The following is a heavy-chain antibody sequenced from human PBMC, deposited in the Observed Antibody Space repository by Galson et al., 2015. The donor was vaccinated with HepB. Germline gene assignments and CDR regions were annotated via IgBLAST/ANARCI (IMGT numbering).Heavy chain of an antibody. J-gene: IGHJ3*02. CDR2: ISTYNGNT. CDR3: ARVTDSSSFRRGFDI. Sequence: SVKVSCKASGGTFSSYAISWVRQAPGQGLEWMGWISTYNGNTNYAQKLQGRVTMTTETSTTTAYMELGSLRSDDTAVYYCARVTDSSSFRRGFDIWGQGTMVTVSS. V-gene: IGHV1-18*01. D-gene: IGHD6-6*01. CDR1: GGTFSSYA.